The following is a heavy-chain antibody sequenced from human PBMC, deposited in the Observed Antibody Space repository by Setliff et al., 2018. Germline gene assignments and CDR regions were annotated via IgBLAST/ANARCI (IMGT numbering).Heavy chain of an antibody. CDR1: GNTFTGYY. Sequence: ASVKVSCKASGNTFTGYYIHWLRQAPGQGLEWMGCINPNSGDTTFAQKFQGRVTITRETSNSTDYMDLSRLTSDDTAVYYWAREVLSTVVAWDYWGQGTLVTVSS. J-gene: IGHJ4*02. D-gene: IGHD4-17*01. CDR3: AREVLSTVVAWDY. V-gene: IGHV1-2*02. CDR2: INPNSGDT.